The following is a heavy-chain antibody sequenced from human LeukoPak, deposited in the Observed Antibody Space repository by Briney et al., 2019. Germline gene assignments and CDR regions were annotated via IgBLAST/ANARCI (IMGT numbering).Heavy chain of an antibody. Sequence: QPGGSLRLSCAASGFPFSSSWMTWVRQAPGKGLEWVAHIKDDGTEEYYVDSVKGRFTISRDNAKNMLYLQMNSLRAEDTAVYYCAKPYYYGSRSYMDYWGQGTLVTVSS. CDR1: GFPFSSSW. J-gene: IGHJ4*02. CDR2: IKDDGTEE. CDR3: AKPYYYGSRSYMDY. D-gene: IGHD3-10*01. V-gene: IGHV3-7*02.